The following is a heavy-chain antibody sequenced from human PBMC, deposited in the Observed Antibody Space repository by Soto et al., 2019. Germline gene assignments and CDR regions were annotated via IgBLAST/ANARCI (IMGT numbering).Heavy chain of an antibody. CDR2: IYPGDSET. J-gene: IGHJ6*02. CDR1: GYSFTTYW. D-gene: IGHD4-17*01. CDR3: VRQGWDCGDYGGPYNSYGMDV. V-gene: IGHV5-51*01. Sequence: GESLKISCQASGYSFTTYWIGWVRQRPGKGLEWMATIYPGDSETKYSPSFQGQVTISTDKSLITAYLHWSSLKVSDTAIYYCVRQGWDCGDYGGPYNSYGMDVWGQGTTVTISS.